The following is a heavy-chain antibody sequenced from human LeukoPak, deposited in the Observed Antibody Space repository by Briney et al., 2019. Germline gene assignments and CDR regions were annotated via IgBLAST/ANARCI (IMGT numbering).Heavy chain of an antibody. J-gene: IGHJ4*02. Sequence: GGSLRLSCAASGFTVSSNYMSWVRQAPGKGLEWVSVIYSGGSTYYADSVKGRFTISRDNSKNTLYLQMNSLRAEDTAVYYCAGLSTSSGWYVGRHWGQGTLVTVSS. CDR2: IYSGGST. CDR3: AGLSTSSGWYVGRH. V-gene: IGHV3-66*04. D-gene: IGHD6-19*01. CDR1: GFTVSSNY.